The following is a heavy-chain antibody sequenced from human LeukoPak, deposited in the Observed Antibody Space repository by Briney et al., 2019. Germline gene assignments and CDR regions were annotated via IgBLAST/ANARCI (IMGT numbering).Heavy chain of an antibody. V-gene: IGHV3-30*04. CDR3: ARNDYGDYYFDY. Sequence: PGGSLRLSCAAAGFTFSSHAMRWVRQAPGKGLEWVAVTSYDGSNKYYADSVKGRFTISRDNSKNTLYLQMNSLRAEDTAVYYCARNDYGDYYFDYWGQGTLVTVSS. CDR1: GFTFSSHA. D-gene: IGHD4-17*01. CDR2: TSYDGSNK. J-gene: IGHJ4*02.